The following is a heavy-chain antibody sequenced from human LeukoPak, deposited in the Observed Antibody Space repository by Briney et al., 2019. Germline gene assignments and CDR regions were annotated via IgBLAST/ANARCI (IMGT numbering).Heavy chain of an antibody. Sequence: SETLPLTCTVSGGSISSSGYYWGWIRQPPGKGLEWIGSMYYSGSTYYNPSLKSRVTISVDTSKNQFSLKLSSVTAADTALYYCATLTTTYFDYWGQGTLVTVSS. CDR2: MYYSGST. CDR1: GGSISSSGYY. CDR3: ATLTTTYFDY. D-gene: IGHD4-11*01. J-gene: IGHJ4*02. V-gene: IGHV4-39*01.